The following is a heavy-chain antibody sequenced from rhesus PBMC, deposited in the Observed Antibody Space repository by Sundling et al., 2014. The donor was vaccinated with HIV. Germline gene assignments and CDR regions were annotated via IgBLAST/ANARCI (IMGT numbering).Heavy chain of an antibody. V-gene: IGHV4S2*01. CDR1: GASISSDY. J-gene: IGHJ6*01. CDR3: ARDRHSWSADYYGLDS. CDR2: IYGSGGKT. D-gene: IGHD6-13*01. Sequence: QVQLQESGPGLVKPSETLPLTCAVSGASISSDYWSWIRQAPGKGLEWIGRIYGSGGKTAYKSSLKSRVTIATDTSKNQVSLNLTSVTAADTAVYYCARDRHSWSADYYGLDSWGQGVVVTVSS.